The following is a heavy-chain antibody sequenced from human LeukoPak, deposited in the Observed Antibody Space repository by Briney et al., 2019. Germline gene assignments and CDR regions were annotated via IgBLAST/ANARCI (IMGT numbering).Heavy chain of an antibody. CDR1: GGSISSSYYY. Sequence: PSETLSLTCTVSGGSISSSYYYWIWIRQPPGKGLEWIGSVYYSGSTYYNPSLRSRATISVDTSKNHFSLKLSSVTAADTAVYYCARSPDVEMATIRKDAFDIWGQGTMVTVSS. D-gene: IGHD5-24*01. CDR3: ARSPDVEMATIRKDAFDI. J-gene: IGHJ3*02. CDR2: VYYSGST. V-gene: IGHV4-39*02.